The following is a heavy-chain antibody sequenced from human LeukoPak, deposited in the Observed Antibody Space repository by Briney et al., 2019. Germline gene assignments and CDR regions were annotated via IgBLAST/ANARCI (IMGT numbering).Heavy chain of an antibody. D-gene: IGHD6-19*01. J-gene: IGHJ4*02. CDR3: AAPGYSSGWYGL. Sequence: SVKVSCKASGFTFATSAVQWVRQARGQRLEGIGWNVVGSNNTNYAQKFQERATITRDLSTGTAYMELSSLRSEDTAVYYCAAPGYSSGWYGLWGQGTLVTVSS. CDR2: NVVGSNNT. CDR1: GFTFATSA. V-gene: IGHV1-58*01.